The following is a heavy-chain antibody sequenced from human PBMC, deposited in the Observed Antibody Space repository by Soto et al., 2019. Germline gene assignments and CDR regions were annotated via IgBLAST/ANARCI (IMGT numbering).Heavy chain of an antibody. J-gene: IGHJ4*02. CDR2: IIPILGTT. CDR1: RDPFDSYD. V-gene: IGHV1-69*13. Sequence: PVKVSCKASRDPFDSYDITWVRLAPGQGLEWMGGIIPILGTTNYAQQFQGRVTMTADESTSTRYMNLSSLRSEDGAVYYCAVGGENGYIKWGQGTQVTVSS. CDR3: AVGGENGYIK. D-gene: IGHD3-16*01.